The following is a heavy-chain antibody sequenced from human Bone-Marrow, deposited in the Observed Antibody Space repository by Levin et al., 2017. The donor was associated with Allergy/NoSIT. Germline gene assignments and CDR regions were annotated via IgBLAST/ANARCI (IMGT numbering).Heavy chain of an antibody. Sequence: ASVKVSCKASGGTFSSYAISWVRQAPGQGLEWMGGIIPIFGTANYAQKFHGRVTITADESTSTAYMELSSLRSEDTAVYYCARAVLGYCSGGSCYPDYYYYYGMDVWGQGTTVTVSS. V-gene: IGHV1-69*13. CDR2: IIPIFGTA. D-gene: IGHD2-15*01. J-gene: IGHJ6*02. CDR1: GGTFSSYA. CDR3: ARAVLGYCSGGSCYPDYYYYYGMDV.